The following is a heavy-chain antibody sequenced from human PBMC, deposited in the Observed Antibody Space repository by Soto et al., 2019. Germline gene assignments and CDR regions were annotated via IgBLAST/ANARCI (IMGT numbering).Heavy chain of an antibody. V-gene: IGHV3-23*01. J-gene: IGHJ5*02. D-gene: IGHD6-13*01. CDR1: GFTFSSYA. Sequence: EVQLLESGGGLVQPGGSLRLSCAASGFTFSSYAMSWVRQAPGKGLEWVSAISGSGGSTYYADSVKGRFTISRDSSKNTLYLQMNSLRADDKTVYYCASSRRTVSFEHWFDPWGQGTLVTVSS. CDR3: ASSRRTVSFEHWFDP. CDR2: ISGSGGST.